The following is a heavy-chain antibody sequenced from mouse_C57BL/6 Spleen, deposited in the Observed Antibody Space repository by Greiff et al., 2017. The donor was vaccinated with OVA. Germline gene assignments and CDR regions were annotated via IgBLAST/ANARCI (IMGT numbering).Heavy chain of an antibody. CDR2: ISSGSSTI. D-gene: IGHD2-3*01. CDR1: GFTFSDYG. Sequence: EVQLQESGGGLVKPGGSLKLSCAASGFTFSDYGMHWVRQAPEKGLEWVAYISSGSSTIYYADTVKGRFTISRDNAKNTLFLQMTSLRSEDTAMYYCARPGWSYAMDYWGQGTSVTVSS. V-gene: IGHV5-17*01. J-gene: IGHJ4*01. CDR3: ARPGWSYAMDY.